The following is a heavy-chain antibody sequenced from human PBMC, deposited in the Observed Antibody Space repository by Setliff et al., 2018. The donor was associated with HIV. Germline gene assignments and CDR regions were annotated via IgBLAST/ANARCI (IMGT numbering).Heavy chain of an antibody. V-gene: IGHV4-31*03. CDR1: GASINSGGYY. D-gene: IGHD6-13*01. CDR2: IYYSGST. Sequence: PSGTLSLTCTVSGASINSGGYYWSWIRQLPGKGLEWLGYIYYSGSTYYNSSLKSRLTISVDTSRNQFSLKLNSVTAADTAVYYCARGTRSSLNWFDPWGQGTLVTVSS. CDR3: ARGTRSSLNWFDP. J-gene: IGHJ5*02.